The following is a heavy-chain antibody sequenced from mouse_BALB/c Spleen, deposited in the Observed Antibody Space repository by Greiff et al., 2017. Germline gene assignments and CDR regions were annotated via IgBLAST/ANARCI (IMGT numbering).Heavy chain of an antibody. D-gene: IGHD2-4*01. J-gene: IGHJ4*01. CDR1: GYTFTSYV. V-gene: IGHV1-14*01. Sequence: VQLQQSGPELVKPGASVKMSCKASGYTFTSYVMHWVKQKPGLGLEWIGYINPYNDGTKYNEKFKGKATLTSEKSSSTAYMELSSLTSEDSAVYYCARMGYDYGGGYYAMDYWGQGTSVTVSS. CDR3: ARMGYDYGGGYYAMDY. CDR2: INPYNDGT.